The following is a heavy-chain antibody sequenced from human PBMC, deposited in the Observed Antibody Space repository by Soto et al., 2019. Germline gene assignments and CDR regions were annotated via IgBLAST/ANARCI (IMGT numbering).Heavy chain of an antibody. D-gene: IGHD6-19*01. V-gene: IGHV1-18*04. CDR3: ARASDGYRSGWYVGYFDY. J-gene: IGHJ4*02. CDR2: NRAYNGYT. Sequence: QVQLVQSGAEVKKPGASVKVSCKASGYTFTSYGISWVRQAPGQGLEWMGWNRAYNGYTNYAQKFPGRVTVTTDTSTSTAYMELRSLISDDTAVYYCARASDGYRSGWYVGYFDYWGQGTLVTVSS. CDR1: GYTFTSYG.